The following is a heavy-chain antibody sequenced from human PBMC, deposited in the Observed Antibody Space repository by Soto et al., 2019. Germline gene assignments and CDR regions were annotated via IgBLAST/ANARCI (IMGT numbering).Heavy chain of an antibody. CDR3: ALNYGDYGRYYYYYGMDV. CDR2: IDPSDSYT. D-gene: IGHD4-17*01. J-gene: IGHJ6*02. CDR1: GYSFTSYW. Sequence: PGASLKISCKGSGYSFTSYWISWVRQMPGKGLEWMGRIDPSDSYTNYSPSFQGHVTISADKSISTAYLQWSSLKASDTAMYYCALNYGDYGRYYYYYGMDVWGQGTTVTVSS. V-gene: IGHV5-10-1*01.